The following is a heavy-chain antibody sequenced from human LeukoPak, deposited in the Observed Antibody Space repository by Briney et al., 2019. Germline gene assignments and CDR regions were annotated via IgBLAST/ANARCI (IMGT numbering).Heavy chain of an antibody. D-gene: IGHD6-6*01. CDR2: ISHDGRDT. J-gene: IGHJ6*03. Sequence: GGSLRLSCEASRFTFSTFPMHWVRQTPDKRLEWVAVISHDGRDTYYADSVKGRFTISRDNSKNTLYLQMNSLSPGDTAVVYCARVGRVSIYPSYMDVWGKGTTVIVSS. CDR1: RFTFSTFP. CDR3: ARVGRVSIYPSYMDV. V-gene: IGHV3-30*04.